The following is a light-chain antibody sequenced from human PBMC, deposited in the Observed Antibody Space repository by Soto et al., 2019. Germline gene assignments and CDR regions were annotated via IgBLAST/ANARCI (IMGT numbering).Light chain of an antibody. CDR2: GAS. CDR1: QSVSSTY. J-gene: IGKJ4*01. V-gene: IGKV3-20*01. Sequence: EMLLTQSPGTLSLSPGERATLSCRASQSVSSTYLAWYQQKPGQAPGLLLYGASNRASGIPDRFAGSGSGTDFTLTISRLEPEGFAAYYCQQYGSSPPTLAGGTKVDIK. CDR3: QQYGSSPPT.